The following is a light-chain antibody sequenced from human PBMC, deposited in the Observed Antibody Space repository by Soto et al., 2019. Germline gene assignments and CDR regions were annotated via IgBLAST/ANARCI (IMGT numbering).Light chain of an antibody. CDR2: SSN. Sequence: QSVLTQPPSASGTPGQRGTISCSGSSSNIGSNTVNWYLQLPGTAPKLLIYSSNQRPSGVPDRFSGSKSGTSASLAISGLQAEDEADYYCAAWDDSLNGRVFGGGTKVTVL. V-gene: IGLV1-44*01. CDR1: SSNIGSNT. J-gene: IGLJ3*02. CDR3: AAWDDSLNGRV.